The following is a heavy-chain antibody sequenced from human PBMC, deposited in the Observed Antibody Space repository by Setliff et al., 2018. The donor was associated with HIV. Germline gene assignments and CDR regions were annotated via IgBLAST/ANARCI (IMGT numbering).Heavy chain of an antibody. J-gene: IGHJ4*01. CDR2: ISPQNGDR. CDR3: AKDYFSGYDFRYFFDY. CDR1: GYIFTDYF. Sequence: ASVKVSCKASGYIFTDYFIHWVRQAPGQGLEWMGWISPQNGDRKIPQRFQGRVTMTRDTSINTAYMELNSLRSDDTAAYYCAKDYFSGYDFRYFFDYWGHGTLVTVSS. V-gene: IGHV1-2*02. D-gene: IGHD5-12*01.